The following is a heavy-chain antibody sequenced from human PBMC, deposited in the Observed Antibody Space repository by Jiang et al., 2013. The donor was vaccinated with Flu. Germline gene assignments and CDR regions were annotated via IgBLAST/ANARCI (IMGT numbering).Heavy chain of an antibody. CDR3: ARGEHSSFRN. CDR1: SSNSVA. Sequence: SSNSVAWNWIRQSPSRGLEWLGRTYYRSKWCNDYAVSVKSRITINPDTSKNQFSLQLNSVTPEDTAVYYCARGEHSSFRNWGQGTLVTVSS. J-gene: IGHJ4*02. CDR2: TYYRSKWCN. D-gene: IGHD6-6*01. V-gene: IGHV6-1*01.